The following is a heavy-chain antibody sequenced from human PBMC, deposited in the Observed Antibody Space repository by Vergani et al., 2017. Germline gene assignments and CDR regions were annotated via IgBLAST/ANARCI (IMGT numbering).Heavy chain of an antibody. CDR2: IYPGDSDT. CDR1: GYSFTSYW. V-gene: IGHV5-51*01. D-gene: IGHD2-2*01. CDR3: ARHLHXSSTSCSGIYYMDV. Sequence: EVQLVQSGAEVKKPGESLKISCKGSGYSFTSYWIGWVRQMPGKGLEWMGIIYPGDSDTRYSPSFQGQVTISADKSISTAYLQWSCLKASDTAMYYCARHLHXSSTSCSGIYYMDVWGKGTTVTVSS. J-gene: IGHJ6*03.